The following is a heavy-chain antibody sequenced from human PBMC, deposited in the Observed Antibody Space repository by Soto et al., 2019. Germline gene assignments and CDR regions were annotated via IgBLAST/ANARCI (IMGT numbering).Heavy chain of an antibody. CDR3: ALSRQVAANDVAFDI. CDR1: GGSISSGCYY. V-gene: IGHV4-31*03. Sequence: SETLSLTCTVSGGSISSGCYYWSWIRQHPGKGLEWIGYIYYSGSTYYDPSLKSRVTISEDTSKNQFSLKLSSVTAADTAVYYCALSRQVAANDVAFDIWGQGTMVTVSS. CDR2: IYYSGST. D-gene: IGHD2-15*01. J-gene: IGHJ3*02.